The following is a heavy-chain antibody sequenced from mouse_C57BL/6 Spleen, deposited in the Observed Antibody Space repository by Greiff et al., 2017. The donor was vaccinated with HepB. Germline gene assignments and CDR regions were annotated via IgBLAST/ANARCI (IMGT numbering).Heavy chain of an antibody. V-gene: IGHV1-82*01. J-gene: IGHJ1*03. Sequence: QVQLKESGPELVKPGASVKISCKASGYAFSSSWMNWVKQRPGKGLEWIGRIYPGDGDTNYNGKFKGKATLTADKSSSTAYMQLSSLTSEDSAVYFCARPYYYGSRALYFDVWGTGTTVTVSS. CDR2: IYPGDGDT. CDR1: GYAFSSSW. D-gene: IGHD1-1*01. CDR3: ARPYYYGSRALYFDV.